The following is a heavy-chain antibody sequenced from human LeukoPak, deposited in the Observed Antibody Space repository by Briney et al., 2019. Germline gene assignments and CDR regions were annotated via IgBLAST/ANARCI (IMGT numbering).Heavy chain of an antibody. Sequence: SVTLSFTAAGYTFTSCGSSWVRQAPRQGLEGMGWISEYNGNTNYAHNPQGRGTMTTDTSTSTAYMELRSLRSDDTAVYYCARESSSTVTTSFDPWGQGTLVTVSS. CDR2: ISEYNGNT. J-gene: IGHJ5*02. CDR1: GYTFTSCG. CDR3: ARESSSTVTTSFDP. D-gene: IGHD4-11*01. V-gene: IGHV1-18*01.